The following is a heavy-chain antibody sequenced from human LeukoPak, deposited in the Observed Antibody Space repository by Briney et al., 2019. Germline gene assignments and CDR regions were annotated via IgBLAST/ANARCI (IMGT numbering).Heavy chain of an antibody. CDR3: ARDAAFYYYGMDV. Sequence: GVSLRLSCAASGFTFSTYGMHWVRQAPGKGLEWVAVIWYDGTNEYYADSVKGRFTISRDNSKNTLYLQMNSLRAEDTAVYYCARDAAFYYYGMDVRGQGTTVTVSS. CDR1: GFTFSTYG. J-gene: IGHJ6*02. V-gene: IGHV3-33*01. CDR2: IWYDGTNE. D-gene: IGHD6-25*01.